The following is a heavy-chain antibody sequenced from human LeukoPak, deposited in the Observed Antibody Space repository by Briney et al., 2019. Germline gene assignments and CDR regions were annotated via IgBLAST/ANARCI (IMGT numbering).Heavy chain of an antibody. CDR2: IKSKTDGGTT. CDR1: GFTFDNAW. D-gene: IGHD3-3*01. CDR3: TRGLFGVVTDAFDI. V-gene: IGHV3-15*01. J-gene: IGHJ3*02. Sequence: GGSLRLSCAASGFTFDNAWMNWVRRALGKGLEWVGRIKSKTDGGTTDYAAPVKGRFAISRDDSKNTLYLQMNSLKTEDTAVYYCTRGLFGVVTDAFDIWGQGTMVTVSS.